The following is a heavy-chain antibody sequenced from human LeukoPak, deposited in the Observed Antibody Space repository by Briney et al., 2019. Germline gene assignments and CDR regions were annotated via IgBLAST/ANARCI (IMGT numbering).Heavy chain of an antibody. CDR3: VRSYGSGSPAFDN. CDR1: GLSFRDYE. D-gene: IGHD3-10*01. J-gene: IGHJ4*02. CDR2: ISSSGSTK. V-gene: IGHV3-48*03. Sequence: GGSLRLSCAGSGLSFRDYEMNWVRQAPGKGLEWVSYISSSGSTKYYADSVQGRFTISRDNGMNSVFLQMNNLRADDTSLYYCVRSYGSGSPAFDNWGQGTLVTVSS.